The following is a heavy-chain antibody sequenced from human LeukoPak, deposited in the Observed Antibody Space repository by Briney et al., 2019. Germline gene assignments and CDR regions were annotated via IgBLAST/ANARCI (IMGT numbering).Heavy chain of an antibody. Sequence: ASVKVSCKASGYTFNTYGITWVRQAPGQGLEWMGWISAYNGNTNYAQKLQGRVTMTTDTSTSTAYMELRSLRSDDTAVYYCARDLTEFYGSGSAPFDYWGQGTLVTVSS. CDR3: ARDLTEFYGSGSAPFDY. V-gene: IGHV1-18*01. CDR2: ISAYNGNT. J-gene: IGHJ4*02. D-gene: IGHD3-10*01. CDR1: GYTFNTYG.